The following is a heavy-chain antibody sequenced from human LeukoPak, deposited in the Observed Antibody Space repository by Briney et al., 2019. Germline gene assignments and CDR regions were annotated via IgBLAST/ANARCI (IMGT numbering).Heavy chain of an antibody. CDR3: ARHGGSGAPDN. CDR2: IYYTGST. Sequence: SETLSLTCTVSDDSISSSDYYWDWIRQPPGKGLEWIGSIYYTGSTHYNPSLKSRVTISVDTSKNHFSLKLNSVTVTDTAVYYCARHGGSGAPDNWGQGTLVTVSS. CDR1: DDSISSSDYY. V-gene: IGHV4-39*01. D-gene: IGHD3-10*01. J-gene: IGHJ4*02.